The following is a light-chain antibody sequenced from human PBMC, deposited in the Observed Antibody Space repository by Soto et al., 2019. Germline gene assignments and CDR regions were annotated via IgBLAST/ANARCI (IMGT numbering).Light chain of an antibody. V-gene: IGKV1-39*01. Sequence: DIQMTQSPSSLSASVGDRVTITCRASQSVSTYLNWYQQKPGKAPKLLIYAAYSLQSGVPSTFSGSGSGTDFTLTISSLQPEDFATDYCQQSYNTPFTFGPGTKVDIK. CDR3: QQSYNTPFT. CDR1: QSVSTY. J-gene: IGKJ3*01. CDR2: AAY.